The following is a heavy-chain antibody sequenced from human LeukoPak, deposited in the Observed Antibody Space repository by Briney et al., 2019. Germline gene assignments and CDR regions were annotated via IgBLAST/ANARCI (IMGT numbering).Heavy chain of an antibody. J-gene: IGHJ6*02. CDR2: INPSGGST. CDR1: GYTFTSYY. V-gene: IGHV1-46*01. Sequence: GASVKVSCKASGYTFTSYYMHWVRQAPGQGLEWMGIINPSGGSTSYAQKFQGRVTMTRDKSTSTVYMELSSLRSEDTAVYYCARDNWNDNGMDVWGQGTTVTVSS. D-gene: IGHD1-1*01. CDR3: ARDNWNDNGMDV.